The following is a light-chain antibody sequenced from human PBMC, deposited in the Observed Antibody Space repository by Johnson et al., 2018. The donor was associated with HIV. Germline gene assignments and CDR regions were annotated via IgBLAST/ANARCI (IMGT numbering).Light chain of an antibody. Sequence: QSVLTQPPSVSAAPGQKVTISCSGSTSKIGNNYVSWYQHLPGAAPKLLIYDSNKRPSGIPDRFYGSKSGTSAALGITGLQTGDEADYYCGTWDSSLSDYVFGTGTKCTVL. CDR1: TSKIGNNY. J-gene: IGLJ1*01. CDR2: DSN. V-gene: IGLV1-51*01. CDR3: GTWDSSLSDYV.